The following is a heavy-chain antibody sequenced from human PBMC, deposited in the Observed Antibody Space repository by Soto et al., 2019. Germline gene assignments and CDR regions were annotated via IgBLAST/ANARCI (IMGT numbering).Heavy chain of an antibody. D-gene: IGHD3-22*01. Sequence: GGSLRLSCAASGFTFIRYSMNRVRQAPGKGLEWVSSISSSSSYIYYADSVKGRFTISRDNAKNSLYLQMNSLRAEDTAVYYCARPEGYYDRSGYPVDIWGQGTMVTVSS. CDR1: GFTFIRYS. V-gene: IGHV3-21*01. CDR3: ARPEGYYDRSGYPVDI. CDR2: ISSSSSYI. J-gene: IGHJ3*02.